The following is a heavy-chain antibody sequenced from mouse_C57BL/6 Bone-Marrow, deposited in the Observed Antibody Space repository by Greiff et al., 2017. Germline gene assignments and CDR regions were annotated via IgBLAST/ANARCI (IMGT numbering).Heavy chain of an antibody. CDR1: GFNIKDYY. CDR2: IDPEDGDT. Sequence: DVKLQESGAELVRPGASVKLSCTASGFNIKDYYMHWVKQRPEQGLEWIGRIDPEDGDTDYAPKFQGKATMTADTSSNTAYLQLSSLTSEDTAVYYCTPITTVVATRGYWGQGTTLTVSA. D-gene: IGHD1-1*01. J-gene: IGHJ2*01. V-gene: IGHV14-1*01. CDR3: TPITTVVATRGY.